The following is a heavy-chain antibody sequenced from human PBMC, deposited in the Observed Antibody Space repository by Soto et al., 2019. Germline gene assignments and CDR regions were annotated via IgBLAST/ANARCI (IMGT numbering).Heavy chain of an antibody. D-gene: IGHD6-6*01. V-gene: IGHV3-23*01. Sequence: EVQLLESGGGLVQPGGSLRLSCAASGFTFNSYAMNWVRQAPGKGLEWVSTISGSGGDTYYADSVKGRFSISRDNSKYTLSLQMDSLRAEDTAVYYCAKGGRSSSGLDFDYWGQGTLVTVSS. CDR2: ISGSGGDT. CDR3: AKGGRSSSGLDFDY. CDR1: GFTFNSYA. J-gene: IGHJ4*02.